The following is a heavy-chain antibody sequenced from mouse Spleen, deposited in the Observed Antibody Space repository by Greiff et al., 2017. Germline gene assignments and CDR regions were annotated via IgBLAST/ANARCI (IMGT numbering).Heavy chain of an antibody. CDR1: GYSFTGYY. J-gene: IGHJ3*01. CDR2: VYPYNGGT. D-gene: IGHD2-12*01. Sequence: EVKLVESGPELVKPGASVKISCKASGYSFTGYYMHWVKQSHGKSLEWIGLVYPYNGGTSYNQKFKGKATLTVDTSSSTAYMELNSLTSEDSAVYYCARSSYSSWFAYWGQGTLVTVSA. CDR3: ARSSYSSWFAY. V-gene: IGHV1-36*01.